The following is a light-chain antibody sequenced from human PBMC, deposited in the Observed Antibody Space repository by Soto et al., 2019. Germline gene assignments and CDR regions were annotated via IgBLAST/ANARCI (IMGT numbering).Light chain of an antibody. CDR2: GAS. V-gene: IGKV3-20*01. CDR3: QQYGSSPHT. Sequence: MVLTQTPGTLSFHSGGTATLSCRVIQSVRSSYLPWFQQKPGQSPKLLIYGASSRASGIPDRFSGSGSGTDFTLKISRLEPEDFAVYYCQQYGSSPHTFGQGTKVDIK. CDR1: QSVRSSY. J-gene: IGKJ1*01.